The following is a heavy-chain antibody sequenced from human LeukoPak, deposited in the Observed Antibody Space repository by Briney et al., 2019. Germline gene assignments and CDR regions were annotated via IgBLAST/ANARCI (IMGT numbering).Heavy chain of an antibody. J-gene: IGHJ6*03. V-gene: IGHV3-74*01. Sequence: PGGSLRLSCAASGFTFSSYWMHWVRQAPGKGLVWVSRINSDGSSTSYADSVKGRFTISRDNAKNTLYLQMNSLRAEDTAVYYCARGYTIFGVVIPSYYYYYVDVWGKGTTVTVSS. CDR1: GFTFSSYW. CDR2: INSDGSST. D-gene: IGHD3-3*01. CDR3: ARGYTIFGVVIPSYYYYYVDV.